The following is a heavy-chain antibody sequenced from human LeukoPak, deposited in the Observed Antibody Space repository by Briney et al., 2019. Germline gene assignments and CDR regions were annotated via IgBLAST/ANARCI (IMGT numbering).Heavy chain of an antibody. D-gene: IGHD3-3*01. CDR3: AKMEGQRLYDYCMDV. CDR1: GFAFSNFA. Sequence: GGSLRLSCAASGFAFSNFAMSWVRQAPGEGLEWVSAMSGSGYYTYYVESVKGRFTISRDNSKNTLYLHMNSLRADDTAVYYCAKMEGQRLYDYCMDVWGGGTTVTVSS. CDR2: MSGSGYYT. J-gene: IGHJ6*03. V-gene: IGHV3-23*01.